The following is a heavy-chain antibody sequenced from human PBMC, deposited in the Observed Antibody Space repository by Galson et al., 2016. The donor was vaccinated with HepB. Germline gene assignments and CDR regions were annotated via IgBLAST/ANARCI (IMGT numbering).Heavy chain of an antibody. D-gene: IGHD3-16*01. CDR1: RYTLSDLS. V-gene: IGHV1-24*01. CDR2: FDPEDHEA. CDR3: ATGWSLIVMYAFDI. Sequence: SVKVSCKVLRYTLSDLSIHWVRQAPGKGLEWMGGFDPEDHEAIYAQKFQGRVTMTEDTTRDTAYMKLSSLRSEDTAVYYYATGWSLIVMYAFDIWGQGTMVSVSS. J-gene: IGHJ3*02.